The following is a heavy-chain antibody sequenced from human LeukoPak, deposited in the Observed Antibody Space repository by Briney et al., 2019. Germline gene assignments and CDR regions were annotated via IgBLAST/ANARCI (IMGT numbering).Heavy chain of an antibody. V-gene: IGHV3-21*01. Sequence: GGSLRISCAASGFTFSSYSMNWVRQAPGKGLEWVSSISSSSSYIYYADSVKGRFTISRDNAKNSLYLQMNSLRAEDTAVYYCARGGVLLWFGESRDAFDIWGQGTMVTVSS. CDR2: ISSSSSYI. CDR1: GFTFSSYS. CDR3: ARGGVLLWFGESRDAFDI. D-gene: IGHD3-10*01. J-gene: IGHJ3*02.